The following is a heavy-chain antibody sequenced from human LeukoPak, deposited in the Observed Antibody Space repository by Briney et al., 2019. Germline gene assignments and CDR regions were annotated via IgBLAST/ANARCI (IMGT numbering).Heavy chain of an antibody. CDR3: ARTSAAAGISFDY. CDR1: GGSVSSYY. J-gene: IGHJ4*02. V-gene: IGHV4-59*02. CDR2: IYYSGST. D-gene: IGHD6-13*01. Sequence: KPSETLSLTCTVSGGSVSSYYWSWIRQPPGKGLECIGYIYYSGSTNYNPSLKSRVTISVDTSKNQFSLKLSSVTAADTAVYYCARTSAAAGISFDYWGQGTLVTVSS.